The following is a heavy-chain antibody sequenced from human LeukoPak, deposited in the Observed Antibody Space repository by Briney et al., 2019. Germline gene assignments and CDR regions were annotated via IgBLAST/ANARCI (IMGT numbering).Heavy chain of an antibody. CDR3: AYAGGYSSSSLDY. D-gene: IGHD6-6*01. CDR2: ISSSSSTI. CDR1: GFTFSSYS. Sequence: GGSLRLSCAASGFTFSSYSMNWVRQAPGKGLEWVSYISSSSSTIYYADSVKGRFTISRDNAKNSLYLQMNSLRAEDTAVYYCAYAGGYSSSSLDYWGQGTLFTVSS. V-gene: IGHV3-48*01. J-gene: IGHJ4*02.